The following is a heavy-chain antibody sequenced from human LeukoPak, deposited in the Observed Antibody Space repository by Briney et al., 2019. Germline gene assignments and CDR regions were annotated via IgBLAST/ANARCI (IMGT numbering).Heavy chain of an antibody. J-gene: IGHJ4*02. CDR3: ARDPGYSDYSSFGY. V-gene: IGHV3-23*01. D-gene: IGHD4-11*01. Sequence: GGSLRLSCAASGFTFSSYAMSWVRQAPGKGLEWVSTISGSGGSTYYADSVKGRFTISRDNSKNTLYLQMNSLRPEDTAVYYCARDPGYSDYSSFGYWGQGTLVTVSS. CDR1: GFTFSSYA. CDR2: ISGSGGST.